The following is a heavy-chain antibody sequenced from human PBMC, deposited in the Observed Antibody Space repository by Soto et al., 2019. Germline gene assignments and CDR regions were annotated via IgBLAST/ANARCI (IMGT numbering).Heavy chain of an antibody. CDR1: VGSIPNKVHS. CDR3: ARHPLCSTTYCRGYEYCFDS. J-gene: IGHJ4*02. V-gene: IGHV4-39*01. CDR2: VSYSGST. D-gene: IGHD3-10*02. Sequence: ETLSLTGTLFVGSIPNKVHSWGWIREPPGKTLEWIASVSYSGSTYLNPSLASRVTMSVGPSKFRFSLEMCSLTAADTAVYYCARHPLCSTTYCRGYEYCFDSWGQGTLVTVSS.